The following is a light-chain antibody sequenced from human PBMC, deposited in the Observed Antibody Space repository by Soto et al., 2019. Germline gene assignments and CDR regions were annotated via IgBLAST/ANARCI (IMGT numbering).Light chain of an antibody. CDR1: SSNIGARYD. CDR2: GNN. CDR3: QSYDSSLSGSV. J-gene: IGLJ1*01. V-gene: IGLV1-40*01. Sequence: QSVLAQPPSVSGAPGQRVTISCTRSSSNIGARYDVHWYQQHPGTAPKLLIYGNNNRPSGVPGRFSGSKSGTSASLAITGLQADDEADYYCQSYDSSLSGSVFGSGTKVTVL.